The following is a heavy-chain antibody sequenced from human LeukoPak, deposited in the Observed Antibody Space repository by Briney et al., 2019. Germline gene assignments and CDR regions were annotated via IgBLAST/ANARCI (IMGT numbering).Heavy chain of an antibody. Sequence: SETLSLTCTVSGGSISSYYWSWIRQPAGKGLEWIGRIYTSGSTNYNPSLKSRVTMSVDTSKNQFSLKLSSVTAADTAVYYRAGADPGYYYGSMEEFDYWGQGTLVTVSS. CDR1: GGSISSYY. D-gene: IGHD3-10*01. J-gene: IGHJ4*02. CDR3: AGADPGYYYGSMEEFDY. CDR2: IYTSGST. V-gene: IGHV4-4*07.